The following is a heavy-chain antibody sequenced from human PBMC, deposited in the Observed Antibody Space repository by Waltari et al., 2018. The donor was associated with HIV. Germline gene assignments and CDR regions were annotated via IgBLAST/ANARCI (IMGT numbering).Heavy chain of an antibody. D-gene: IGHD2-15*01. CDR2: MAVSSAYT. J-gene: IGHJ3*02. V-gene: IGHV3-11*05. Sequence: QVHLVESGGDLVKPGGSLRLSCVGSGFTFSDYYMTWIRQSPGKRLEGVSYMAVSSAYTNYGDSVKGRFTMSRDDAKKSLFLQINSLRPEDTAVYYCARVARGQRQGSFDIWGQGTMVTVSS. CDR3: ARVARGQRQGSFDI. CDR1: GFTFSDYY.